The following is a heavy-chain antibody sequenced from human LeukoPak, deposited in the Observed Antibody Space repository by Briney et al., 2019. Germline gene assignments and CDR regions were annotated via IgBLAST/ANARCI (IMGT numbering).Heavy chain of an antibody. V-gene: IGHV1-46*01. Sequence: GASVKVSCKASGYTFTRYYMHWVRQAPGQGLEWMGIINPSGGSTSYAQKFQGRVTMTRDTSTSTVYMELSSLRSEDTAVYYCARDFSPYYDSSGYYPDYWGQGTLVTVSS. CDR1: GYTFTRYY. CDR2: INPSGGST. J-gene: IGHJ4*02. D-gene: IGHD3-22*01. CDR3: ARDFSPYYDSSGYYPDY.